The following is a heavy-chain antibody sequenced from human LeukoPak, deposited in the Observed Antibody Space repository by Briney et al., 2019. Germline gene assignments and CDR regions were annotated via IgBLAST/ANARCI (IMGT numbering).Heavy chain of an antibody. CDR1: GDTFTGYY. CDR2: INPNSGGT. CDR3: ARGRYCSDGNCYHNWFDP. J-gene: IGHJ5*02. D-gene: IGHD2-15*01. V-gene: IGHV1-2*02. Sequence: ASVKVSCKASGDTFTGYYMHWVRQAPGQGPEWMGWINPNSGGTDYAQKFQGRVTMTRDTSINTAYMEVISLRPDDTAVYYCARGRYCSDGNCYHNWFDPWGQGSLLIV.